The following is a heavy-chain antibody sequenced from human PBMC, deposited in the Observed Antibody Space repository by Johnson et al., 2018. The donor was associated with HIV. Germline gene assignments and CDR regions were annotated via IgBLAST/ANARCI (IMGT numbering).Heavy chain of an antibody. J-gene: IGHJ3*02. V-gene: IGHV3-15*01. D-gene: IGHD6-13*01. Sequence: EVQLVESGGGLVKPGGSLRLSCAASGFTFSNAWMSWVRQAPGKGLEWVGRIKSKTDGGTTAYAAPVKGRFTISRDDSKNTLYLQMNSLKTEDTAVYYCARGSSSWYGVFDAFDIWGQGTMVTVSS. CDR2: IKSKTDGGTT. CDR1: GFTFSNAW. CDR3: ARGSSSWYGVFDAFDI.